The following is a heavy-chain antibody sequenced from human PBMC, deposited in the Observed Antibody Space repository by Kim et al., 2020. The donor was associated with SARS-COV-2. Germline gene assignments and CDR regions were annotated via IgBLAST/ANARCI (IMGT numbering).Heavy chain of an antibody. J-gene: IGHJ4*02. Sequence: GGSLRLSCAASGFTFSTYAMHWVRQAPGKGLEWVTLISYDGNNKYYADSVRGRFTISRDNSKNTLYLEMNSLRAEDTAVYYCARVSTEGREYTYGPFHYWGQGNLVIVSS. D-gene: IGHD5-18*01. CDR3: ARVSTEGREYTYGPFHY. V-gene: IGHV3-30*04. CDR1: GFTFSTYA. CDR2: ISYDGNNK.